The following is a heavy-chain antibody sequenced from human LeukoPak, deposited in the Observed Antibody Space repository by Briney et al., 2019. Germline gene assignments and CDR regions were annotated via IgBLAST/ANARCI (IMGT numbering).Heavy chain of an antibody. V-gene: IGHV4-38-2*02. CDR3: ARVVASTSIDS. J-gene: IGHJ4*02. Sequence: SETLSLTCTVSGYSLSSGYFWGWIRQPPGKGPEWIGSIFHSGSVYYNPSLQSRVTISVDTSTNRFSLKLTSVTAADTALYYCARVVASTSIDSWGQGTLVTVSS. CDR2: IFHSGSV. CDR1: GYSLSSGYF. D-gene: IGHD2-15*01.